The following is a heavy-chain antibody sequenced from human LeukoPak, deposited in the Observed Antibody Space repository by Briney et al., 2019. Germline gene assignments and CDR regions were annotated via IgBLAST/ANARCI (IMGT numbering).Heavy chain of an antibody. CDR2: ISYSGST. D-gene: IGHD6-13*01. CDR1: GGSISSRSYY. Sequence: PSGTLSLTCTVSGGSISSRSYYWGWIRQPPGKGLDWIGSISYSGSTYYNPSLKSRVTISVDTSKNQFSLKLSSVTAADTAAYYCATHPSSSWYWFDPWGQGALVTVSS. CDR3: ATHPSSSWYWFDP. J-gene: IGHJ5*02. V-gene: IGHV4-39*01.